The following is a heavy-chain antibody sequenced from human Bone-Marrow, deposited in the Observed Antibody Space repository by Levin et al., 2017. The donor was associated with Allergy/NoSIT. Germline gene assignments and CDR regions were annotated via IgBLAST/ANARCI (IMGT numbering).Heavy chain of an antibody. J-gene: IGHJ4*02. CDR3: ATDFPTGTSAFGY. V-gene: IGHV1-2*02. CDR2: VDPNSGDT. D-gene: IGHD4-17*01. CDR1: GYTLNAHY. Sequence: GESLKISCKASGYTLNAHYMHWVRQAPGQGLEWMAWVDPNSGDTYYAQKFQGRVTVTRDTSINTAYMEMTGVASDDTAMYYCATDFPTGTSAFGYWGQGTLVTVSS.